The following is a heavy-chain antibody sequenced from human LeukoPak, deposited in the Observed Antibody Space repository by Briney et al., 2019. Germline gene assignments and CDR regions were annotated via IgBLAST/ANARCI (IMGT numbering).Heavy chain of an antibody. D-gene: IGHD3-10*01. Sequence: SETLSLTCPVSGGSISSSSYYWGWIRQPPGEGREWSGSITYSGSTNYNPSLKSRVTISVDTSRNQFSLKLTSVTAADTAVYYCASQGAMVPNWFDPWGQGTLVTVSS. CDR3: ASQGAMVPNWFDP. V-gene: IGHV4-39*01. CDR1: GGSISSSSYY. CDR2: ITYSGST. J-gene: IGHJ5*02.